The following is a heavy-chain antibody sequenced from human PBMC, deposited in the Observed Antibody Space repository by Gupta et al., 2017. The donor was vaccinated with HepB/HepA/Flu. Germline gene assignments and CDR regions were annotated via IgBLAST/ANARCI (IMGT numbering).Heavy chain of an antibody. Sequence: EVQLVESGGGLVQPGRSLRLSCAASGFTYDDYAMHWVRQAPGKGLEWVSGISWNSGSIGYADSVKGRFTISRDNAKNSLYLQMNSLRAEDTALYYCATSNDPEAAASPFDYWGQGTLVTVSS. CDR2: ISWNSGSI. CDR1: GFTYDDYA. D-gene: IGHD2-8*01. V-gene: IGHV3-9*01. CDR3: ATSNDPEAAASPFDY. J-gene: IGHJ4*02.